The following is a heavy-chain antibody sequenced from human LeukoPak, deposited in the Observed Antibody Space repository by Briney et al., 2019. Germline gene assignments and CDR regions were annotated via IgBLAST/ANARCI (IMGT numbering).Heavy chain of an antibody. CDR2: LLDSVNT. V-gene: IGHV4-59*11. CDR3: ATIKRGSIYGYFDF. CDR1: GGSISIHY. J-gene: IGHJ4*02. D-gene: IGHD5-18*01. Sequence: PETLSLTCTVSGGSISIHYWSWIRQPPGKGVEGIAYLLDSVNTKDNTSLSSRLALSAETSKNQISLSPSSVPAADTAIYYCATIKRGSIYGYFDFWGQGIKVTVSS.